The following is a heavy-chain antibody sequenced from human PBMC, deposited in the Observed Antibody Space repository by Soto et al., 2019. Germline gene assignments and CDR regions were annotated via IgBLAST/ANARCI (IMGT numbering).Heavy chain of an antibody. J-gene: IGHJ5*02. CDR3: ARALPPQGYYYDSSGYSRFDP. Sequence: QVQLVQSGAEVKKPGASVKVSCKASGYTFTSYGISWVRQAPGQGLEWMGWISAYNGNTNYAQKLQGRVTVTTDTSTSTAYMELRSLRSDDTAVYYCARALPPQGYYYDSSGYSRFDPWGQGTLVTVSS. CDR1: GYTFTSYG. V-gene: IGHV1-18*01. CDR2: ISAYNGNT. D-gene: IGHD3-22*01.